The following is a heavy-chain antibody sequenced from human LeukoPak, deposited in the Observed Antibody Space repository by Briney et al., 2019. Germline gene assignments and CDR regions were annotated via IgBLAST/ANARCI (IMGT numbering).Heavy chain of an antibody. J-gene: IGHJ3*02. D-gene: IGHD4-17*01. Sequence: GGSLRLSCATSKFNFISYGLTWVRQAPGKGLEWVSSISGSGTDTQYAASVQGRFTISRDNSKNTLYLPMNSLRAEDTAVYYCAKDPNGDYLRTFDIRGHGTMVTVPS. CDR2: ISGSGTDT. CDR3: AKDPNGDYLRTFDI. V-gene: IGHV3-23*01. CDR1: KFNFISYG.